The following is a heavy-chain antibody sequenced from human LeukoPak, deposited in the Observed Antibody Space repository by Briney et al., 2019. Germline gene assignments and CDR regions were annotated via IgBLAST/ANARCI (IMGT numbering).Heavy chain of an antibody. CDR3: ARVTGYSDPSTRFGLDY. V-gene: IGHV4-34*01. Sequence: PSETLSLTCAVYSESFSDYYWTWIRQPPGKGLEWIGEINHSGSTSYNPSLTSRVTISIDTSKKQFSMKLTSVTAADTAVYYCARVTGYSDPSTRFGLDYWGQGTLVTVSS. D-gene: IGHD3-10*01. CDR2: INHSGST. CDR1: SESFSDYY. J-gene: IGHJ4*02.